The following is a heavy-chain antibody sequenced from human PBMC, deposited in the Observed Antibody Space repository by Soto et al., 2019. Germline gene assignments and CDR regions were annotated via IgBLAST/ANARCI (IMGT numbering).Heavy chain of an antibody. CDR2: INAANGDT. CDR3: VRRHVSATGIDWFDP. CDR1: GYTFTSYG. Sequence: ASVKVSCKASGYTFTSYGIHWVRQAPGQRLEWMGWINAANGDTKYSPKFQGRVTITRDTSASTAYMELSSLRSEDTAVYYCVRRHVSATGIDWFDPLGQGTLVTVSS. D-gene: IGHD6-13*01. V-gene: IGHV1-3*01. J-gene: IGHJ5*02.